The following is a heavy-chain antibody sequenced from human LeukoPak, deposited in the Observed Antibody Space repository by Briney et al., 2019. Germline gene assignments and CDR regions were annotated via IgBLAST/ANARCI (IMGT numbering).Heavy chain of an antibody. D-gene: IGHD4-4*01. Sequence: SQTLSLTCTVSGGSISSGGYSWSWIRQHPGKGLEWIGYIYYSGSTYYNPSLKSRVTISVDTSKNQFSLKLSSVTAADTAVYYCARNGGSDYNLYFDYWGQGTLVTVSS. J-gene: IGHJ4*02. V-gene: IGHV4-31*03. CDR2: IYYSGST. CDR1: GGSISSGGYS. CDR3: ARNGGSDYNLYFDY.